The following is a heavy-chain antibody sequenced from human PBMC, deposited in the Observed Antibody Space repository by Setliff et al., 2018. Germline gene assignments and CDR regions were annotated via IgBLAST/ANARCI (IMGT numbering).Heavy chain of an antibody. CDR3: AKSSGSSSSTNLEY. D-gene: IGHD6-6*01. CDR1: GLTFRTYA. J-gene: IGHJ4*02. CDR2: ITDDGGTT. Sequence: LRLSCAASGLTFRTYAMSWVRQAPGKGLEWVSAITDDGGTTHYAGSVKGRFTIARDNSNSTLYLQMNSLRVEDTALYYCAKSSGSSSSTNLEYLGPGTLVTVSS. V-gene: IGHV3-23*01.